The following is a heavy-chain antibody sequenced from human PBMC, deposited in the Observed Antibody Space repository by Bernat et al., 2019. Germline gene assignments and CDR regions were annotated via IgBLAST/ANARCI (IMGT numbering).Heavy chain of an antibody. CDR2: ISYDGSNK. CDR3: AKDPNGSGSYLGMDV. CDR1: GFTFSSYG. D-gene: IGHD3-10*01. V-gene: IGHV3-30*18. Sequence: QVQLVESGGGVVQPGRSLRLSCAASGFTFSSYGMHWVRQAPGKGLEWVAVISYDGSNKYYADSVKGRFTISRDNSKNTLYLQMNSLRAEDTAVYYCAKDPNGSGSYLGMDVGAQGTTFPVSS. J-gene: IGHJ6*02.